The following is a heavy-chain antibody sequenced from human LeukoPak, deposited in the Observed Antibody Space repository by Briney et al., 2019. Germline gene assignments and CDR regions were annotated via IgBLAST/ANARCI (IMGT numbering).Heavy chain of an antibody. Sequence: SGGSLRLSCEASGFTFSSYWMTWVRQAPGKGLEWVGNTNSDGSEIHYVDSVKGRFTISRDNAKDALFLQMNSLRAEDTAVYYCARTSGSTTTNDYYYYYYMDVWGKGTTVTVSS. CDR3: ARTSGSTTTNDYYYYYYMDV. CDR2: TNSDGSEI. J-gene: IGHJ6*03. CDR1: GFTFSSYW. D-gene: IGHD1-26*01. V-gene: IGHV3-7*01.